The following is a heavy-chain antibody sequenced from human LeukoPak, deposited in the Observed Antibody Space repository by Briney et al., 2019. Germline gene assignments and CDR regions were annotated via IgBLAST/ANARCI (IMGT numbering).Heavy chain of an antibody. D-gene: IGHD3-22*01. CDR3: ARGPNYYDSSGFYYRD. V-gene: IGHV3-48*04. J-gene: IGHJ4*02. Sequence: GGSLRLSCAASGFTFSSYSMNWVRQAPGKGLEWVSYISSSSSTIYYADSVKGRFTISRDNAKNSLYLQMNSLRAEDTAVYYCARGPNYYDSSGFYYRDWGQGTLVTVSS. CDR1: GFTFSSYS. CDR2: ISSSSSTI.